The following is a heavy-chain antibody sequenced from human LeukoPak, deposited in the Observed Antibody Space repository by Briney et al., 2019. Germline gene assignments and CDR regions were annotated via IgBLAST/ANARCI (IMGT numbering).Heavy chain of an antibody. D-gene: IGHD5-18*01. CDR2: IYYSGST. CDR1: GGSISSYY. CDR3: ARAGIQLWLGTVNLCDP. J-gene: IGHJ5*02. Sequence: SETLSLTCTVSGGSISSYYWSWFRQPPGQGLQWMGCIYYSGSTNYNPALKSRVPLSVDPAKNQFSLKLSSVTAADTALDYCARAGIQLWLGTVNLCDPWGQGTLVSVST. V-gene: IGHV4-59*01.